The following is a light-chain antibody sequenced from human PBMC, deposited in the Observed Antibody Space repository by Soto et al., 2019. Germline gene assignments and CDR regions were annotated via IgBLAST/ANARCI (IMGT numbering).Light chain of an antibody. J-gene: IGKJ5*01. CDR3: QQYGSSPPNT. Sequence: EIIMTQSPATLSVSPGEGATLSCRTSHSISTNLAWYQHKRGQSPRLLVYGASTRATGVPARFSGSGSGAEFTLSISSLQSEDFAVYYCQQYGSSPPNTFGQGTRLEIK. CDR2: GAS. V-gene: IGKV3-15*01. CDR1: HSISTN.